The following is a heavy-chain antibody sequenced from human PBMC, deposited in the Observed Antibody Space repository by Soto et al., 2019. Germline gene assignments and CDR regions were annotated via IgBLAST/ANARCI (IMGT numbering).Heavy chain of an antibody. Sequence: QVQLQESGPGLVKPSQTLSLTCTVSGGSISSGGYYWSWIRQHPGKGLEWIGYIYYSGSTYYNPSLQSRVTIPVDTSKNQFSLKLSSVTAADTAVYYCARGGRDAVGYGMDVWGQGTTVTVSS. CDR1: GGSISSGGYY. CDR3: ARGGRDAVGYGMDV. D-gene: IGHD1-1*01. J-gene: IGHJ6*02. V-gene: IGHV4-31*03. CDR2: IYYSGST.